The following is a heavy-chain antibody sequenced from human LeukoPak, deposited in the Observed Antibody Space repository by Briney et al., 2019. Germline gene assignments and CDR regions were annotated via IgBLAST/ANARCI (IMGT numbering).Heavy chain of an antibody. Sequence: SETLSLTCTVSGGSISSYYWSWIRQPAGKGLEWIGRIYTSGSTNYNPSLKSRVTMSVDTSKNQFSQKLSSVTAADTAVYYCARDKRDIVVVPAQPTGMDVWGQGTTVTVSS. D-gene: IGHD2-2*01. V-gene: IGHV4-4*07. J-gene: IGHJ6*02. CDR1: GGSISSYY. CDR2: IYTSGST. CDR3: ARDKRDIVVVPAQPTGMDV.